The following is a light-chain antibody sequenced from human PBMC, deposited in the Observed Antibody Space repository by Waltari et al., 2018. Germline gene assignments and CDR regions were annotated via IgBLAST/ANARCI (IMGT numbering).Light chain of an antibody. CDR3: QQYNNWPPL. V-gene: IGKV3-15*01. CDR1: QRVSSN. J-gene: IGKJ1*01. CDR2: GAS. Sequence: IVMTQSPATLSVSPGEGATLSCRFSQRVSSNLAWYQQKPGQAPRLLIYGASTRATGLPVRFSGSGSGTEFTLTISSLQSEDFAVYYCQQYNNWPPLFGQGTKVEIK.